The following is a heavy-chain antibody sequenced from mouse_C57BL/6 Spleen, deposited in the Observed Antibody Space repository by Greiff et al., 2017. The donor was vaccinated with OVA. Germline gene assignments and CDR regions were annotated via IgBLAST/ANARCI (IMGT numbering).Heavy chain of an antibody. CDR2: IDPSDSYT. Sequence: QVQLQQPGAELVMPGASVKLSCKASGYTFTSYWMHWVKQRPGQGLEWIGEIDPSDSYTNYNQKFKGKSTLTVDKSSSTAYMQLSSLTSEDSAVYYCARKGYGNSYFDYWGQGTTLTVSS. CDR1: GYTFTSYW. V-gene: IGHV1-69*01. J-gene: IGHJ2*01. CDR3: ARKGYGNSYFDY. D-gene: IGHD2-10*02.